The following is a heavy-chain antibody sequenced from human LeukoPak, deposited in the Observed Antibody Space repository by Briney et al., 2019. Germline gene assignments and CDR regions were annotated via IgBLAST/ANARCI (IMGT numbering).Heavy chain of an antibody. Sequence: PGGSLRLPCAASGFTFSIYWVHWVRQAPGKGLVWVSSINSDGSSTSYADSVKGRFTISRDNAKNTLYLQMNTLRAKDTAVYYCASLDYWGQGAPVTVSS. CDR3: ASLDY. CDR1: GFTFSIYW. J-gene: IGHJ4*02. V-gene: IGHV3-74*01. CDR2: INSDGSST.